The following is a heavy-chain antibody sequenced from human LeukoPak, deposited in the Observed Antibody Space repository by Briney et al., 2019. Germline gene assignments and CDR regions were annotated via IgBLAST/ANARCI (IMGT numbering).Heavy chain of an antibody. CDR1: GGSISSSSYY. CDR3: GRGSWDAFDI. D-gene: IGHD1-26*01. J-gene: IGHJ3*02. V-gene: IGHV4-39*07. Sequence: KPSETLSLTCIVSGGSISSSSYYWGWIRQPPGKGLEWIGSIYYSGSTYYNPSLKSRVTISVDTSKNQFSLKLSSVTAADTAVYYCGRGSWDAFDIWGQGTMVTVSS. CDR2: IYYSGST.